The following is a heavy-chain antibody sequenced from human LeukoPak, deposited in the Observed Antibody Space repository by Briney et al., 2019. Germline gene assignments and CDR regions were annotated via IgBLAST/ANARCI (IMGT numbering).Heavy chain of an antibody. Sequence: GGSLRLSCSASGFTFSSYEMNWVRQAPGKGLEWISYITGSGDTIYYADSVKGRFTISRDNAKNSLFLQMNSLTADDAAVYYCARERTTIVSGTTIGAYWGQGTLVTVSS. CDR1: GFTFSSYE. V-gene: IGHV3-48*03. J-gene: IGHJ4*02. CDR3: ARERTTIVSGTTIGAY. CDR2: ITGSGDTI. D-gene: IGHD2/OR15-2a*01.